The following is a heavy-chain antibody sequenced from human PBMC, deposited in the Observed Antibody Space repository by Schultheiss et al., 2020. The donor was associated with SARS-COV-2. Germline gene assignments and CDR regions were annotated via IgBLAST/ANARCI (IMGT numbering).Heavy chain of an antibody. D-gene: IGHD5-12*01. Sequence: SETLSLTCAVSGYSISSGYYWGWIRQPPGKGLEWIGSIYHSGNTYYSPSLKSRVTILIDTSKNQFSLNLNSVTAADTAVYYCARRRNLLATPMVFDSWGQGLLVTVSS. CDR1: GYSISSGYY. CDR2: IYHSGNT. CDR3: ARRRNLLATPMVFDS. J-gene: IGHJ4*02. V-gene: IGHV4-38-2*01.